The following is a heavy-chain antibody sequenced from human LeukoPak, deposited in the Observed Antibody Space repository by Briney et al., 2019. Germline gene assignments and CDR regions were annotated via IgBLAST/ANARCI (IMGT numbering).Heavy chain of an antibody. Sequence: SETLSLTCAVYGGSFSGYYWSWIRQPPGKGLEWIGEINHSGSTNYNPSLKSRVTISVDTSKNQFSLKLSSMTAADTAVYYCARARKLPAAPNYYYYGMDVWGQGTTVTVSS. CDR3: ARARKLPAAPNYYYYGMDV. CDR1: GGSFSGYY. CDR2: INHSGST. V-gene: IGHV4-34*01. J-gene: IGHJ6*02. D-gene: IGHD2-2*01.